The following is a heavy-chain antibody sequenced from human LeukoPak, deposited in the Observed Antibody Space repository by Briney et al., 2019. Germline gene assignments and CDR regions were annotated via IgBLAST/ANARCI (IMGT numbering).Heavy chain of an antibody. CDR3: AKEVVVPAAKGAFDI. V-gene: IGHV3-53*05. J-gene: IGHJ3*02. CDR1: GFTVSSNH. D-gene: IGHD2-2*01. Sequence: GGSLRLSCAASGFTVSSNHVSWVRQAPGKGLEWVSVLYSGDNTYYADSVKGRFTISRDNSKNTLYLQMNSLRAEDTAVYYCAKEVVVPAAKGAFDIWGQGTMVTVSS. CDR2: LYSGDNT.